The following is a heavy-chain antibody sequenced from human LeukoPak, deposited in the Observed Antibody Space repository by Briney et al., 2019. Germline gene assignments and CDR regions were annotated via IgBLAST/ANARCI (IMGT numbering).Heavy chain of an antibody. CDR1: GGSISTSNYY. V-gene: IGHV4-61*05. Sequence: SETLSLTCTVSGGSISTSNYYWGWIRQPPGKGLEWIGNIFYSGSTNYNPSLKGRVTISVDTSKNQFSLKLSSVTAADTAVYYCARGLPHLVLGIAAAGLNWFDPWGQGTLVTVSS. J-gene: IGHJ5*02. CDR2: IFYSGST. CDR3: ARGLPHLVLGIAAAGLNWFDP. D-gene: IGHD6-13*01.